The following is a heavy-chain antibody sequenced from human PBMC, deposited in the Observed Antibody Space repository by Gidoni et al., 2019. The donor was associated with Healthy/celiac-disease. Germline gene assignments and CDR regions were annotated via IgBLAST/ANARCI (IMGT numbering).Heavy chain of an antibody. CDR1: CYTFTSYG. J-gene: IGHJ3*02. D-gene: IGHD6-19*01. CDR3: ARDKGIAGGGFDI. Sequence: HVPRLHSRAEVKKPLASVQVSSKASCYTFTSYGISWVRQARGQGLEWMGWISAYNGNTNYAQKLQGRVTMTTDTSTSTAYMELRRLRSDDTDVNYCARDKGIAGGGFDIWGQGRMVTVSS. CDR2: ISAYNGNT. V-gene: IGHV1-18*01.